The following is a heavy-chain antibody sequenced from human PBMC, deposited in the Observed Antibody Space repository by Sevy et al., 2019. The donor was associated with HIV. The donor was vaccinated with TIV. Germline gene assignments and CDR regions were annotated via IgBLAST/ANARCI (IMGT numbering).Heavy chain of an antibody. D-gene: IGHD4-4*01. V-gene: IGHV5-51*01. Sequence: AAGSLKISCKGSEYDFSTYWIAWVRQMPGKGLELMGIIFPGDSDTRYSPSFQGQVTISADDSIRTSYLQWRSLKASDTAIYYCARRGRLQRGGDYFYYGLDVWGQGTTVTVSS. CDR3: ARRGRLQRGGDYFYYGLDV. CDR2: IFPGDSDT. CDR1: EYDFSTYW. J-gene: IGHJ6*02.